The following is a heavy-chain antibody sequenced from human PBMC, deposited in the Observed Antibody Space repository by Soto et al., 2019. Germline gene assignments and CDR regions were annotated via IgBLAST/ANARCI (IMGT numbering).Heavy chain of an antibody. CDR3: AREGGYDFWSAYDFDX. D-gene: IGHD3-3*01. CDR2: IWYDGSNK. J-gene: IGHJ4*02. CDR1: GFTFSSYG. V-gene: IGHV3-33*01. Sequence: QVQLVESGGGVVQPGRSLRLSCAASGFTFSSYGMHWVRQAPGKGLEWVAVIWYDGSNKYYADSVKGRFTISRDNSKNTLYLQMNSLRAEDTAVYYCAREGGYDFWSAYDFDXWGXGXXVTVSS.